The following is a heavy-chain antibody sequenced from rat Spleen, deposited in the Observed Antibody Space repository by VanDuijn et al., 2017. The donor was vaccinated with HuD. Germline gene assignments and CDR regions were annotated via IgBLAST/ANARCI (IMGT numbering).Heavy chain of an antibody. V-gene: IGHV2-30*01. Sequence: QPTGKGLEWMGIIWTGGSTDYNSALQSRLSISRDTSRSQVFLKMNSLQTEDIGTYYCARDRFYTTYGVMDAWGQGASVSVSS. J-gene: IGHJ4*01. D-gene: IGHD1-2*01. CDR3: ARDRFYTTYGVMDA. CDR2: IWTGGST.